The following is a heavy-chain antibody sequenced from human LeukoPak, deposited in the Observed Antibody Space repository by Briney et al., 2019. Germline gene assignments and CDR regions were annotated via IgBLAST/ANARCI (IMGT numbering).Heavy chain of an antibody. CDR3: TRSTRGPNWFDP. Sequence: GGSLRLSCTASGFTFGDYAMSWVRQAPGKGLEWVGFIRSEAYGGTTEYAASVKGRFTISRDDSKSIAYLQMNSLKTEDTAVYYCTRSTRGPNWFDPWGQGTLVTVSS. D-gene: IGHD1-1*01. V-gene: IGHV3-49*04. CDR2: IRSEAYGGTT. J-gene: IGHJ5*02. CDR1: GFTFGDYA.